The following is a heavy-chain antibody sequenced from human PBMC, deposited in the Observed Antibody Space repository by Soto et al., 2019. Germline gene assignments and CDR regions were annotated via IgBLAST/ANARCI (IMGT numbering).Heavy chain of an antibody. V-gene: IGHV3-33*01. D-gene: IGHD6-13*01. CDR1: GFTFSSYG. Sequence: GGSLRLSCAASGFTFSSYGMHWVRQAPGKGLEWVAVIWYDGSNKYYADSVKGRFTISRDNSKNTLYLQMNSLRAEDTDVYYCAREQQLVYYYYGMDVWGQGTTVTVSS. CDR3: AREQQLVYYYYGMDV. CDR2: IWYDGSNK. J-gene: IGHJ6*02.